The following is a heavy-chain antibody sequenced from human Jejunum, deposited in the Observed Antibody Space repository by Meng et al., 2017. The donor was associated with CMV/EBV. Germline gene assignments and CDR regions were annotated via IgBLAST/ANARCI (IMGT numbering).Heavy chain of an antibody. Sequence: GKTSGYSFTNYYMHWVRQAPGQGLEWMGVINPSDGSTTYAQKFQGRVTMTRDTSTSTLYVELSNLRSEDTAVYYCAREAQYYLDYWGQGTLVTVSS. CDR1: GYSFTNYY. CDR3: AREAQYYLDY. J-gene: IGHJ4*02. V-gene: IGHV1-46*01. CDR2: INPSDGST.